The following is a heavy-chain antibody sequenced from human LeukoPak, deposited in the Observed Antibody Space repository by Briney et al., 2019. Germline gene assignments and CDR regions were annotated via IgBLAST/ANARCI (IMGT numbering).Heavy chain of an antibody. CDR2: IYYSGST. CDR3: ARGQMVKNAFDI. CDR1: GGSISSSSYY. D-gene: IGHD5-18*01. Sequence: PSETLSLTCTVSGGSISSSSYYWGWIRQPPGKGLEWIGSIYYSGSTYYNPSLKSRVTISVDTSKNQFSLKLSSVTAADTAVYYCARGQMVKNAFDIWGQGTMVTVSS. V-gene: IGHV4-39*07. J-gene: IGHJ3*02.